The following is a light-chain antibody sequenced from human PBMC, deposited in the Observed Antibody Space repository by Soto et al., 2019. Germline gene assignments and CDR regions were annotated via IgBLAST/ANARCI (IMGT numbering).Light chain of an antibody. CDR1: QSISTW. J-gene: IGKJ3*01. V-gene: IGKV1-5*01. Sequence: DIQMTQSPSTLSASVGDRVTITCRARQSISTWLAWYQLKPGKAPKLLIYDASSLGSGVPSRFSGSGSGTEFTLTISSLQPDDFATYYCQQYNRYFGPGTKVDIK. CDR3: QQYNRY. CDR2: DAS.